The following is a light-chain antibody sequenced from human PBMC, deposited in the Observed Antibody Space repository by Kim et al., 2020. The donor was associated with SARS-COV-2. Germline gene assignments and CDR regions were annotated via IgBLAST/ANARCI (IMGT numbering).Light chain of an antibody. CDR1: ALPKQY. CDR3: QSADSSGTYHVV. Sequence: SYELTQPPSVSVSPGQTARITCSGDALPKQYAYWYQQKPGQAPVLVIYKGSERPSGIPERFSGSSSGTAVTLTISGVQAEDEADYYCQSADSSGTYHVVFGGGTQLTVL. V-gene: IGLV3-25*03. J-gene: IGLJ2*01. CDR2: KGS.